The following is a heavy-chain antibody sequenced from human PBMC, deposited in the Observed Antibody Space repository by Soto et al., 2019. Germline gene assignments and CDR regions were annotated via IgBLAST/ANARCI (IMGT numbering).Heavy chain of an antibody. Sequence: QEQLVQSGAEVRKPGSSVTVSCKASGDTFSRYYISWIRQAPGQGLEWMGGILPVFGTTNYAQKFEGRSTMNADKSTNTAYLQLPRLKSAAAAVYSCARGSVLLLWWNWFGPWGQGTLVTVST. D-gene: IGHD2-21*01. CDR1: GDTFSRYY. J-gene: IGHJ5*02. CDR2: ILPVFGTT. CDR3: ARGSVLLLWWNWFGP. V-gene: IGHV1-69*06.